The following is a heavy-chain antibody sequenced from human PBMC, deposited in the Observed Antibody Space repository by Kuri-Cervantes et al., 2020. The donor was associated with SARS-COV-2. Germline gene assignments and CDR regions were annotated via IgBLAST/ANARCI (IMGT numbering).Heavy chain of an antibody. V-gene: IGHV3-23*01. CDR3: ARTLGEDIVVVPAATFDY. CDR1: GFTFSSYA. CDR2: ISGSGGST. J-gene: IGHJ4*02. D-gene: IGHD2-2*01. Sequence: GESLKIPCAASGFTFSSYAMSWVRQAPGKGLEWVSAISGSGGSTYYADSVKGRFTISRDNSKNTLYLQMNSLRAEDTAVYYCARTLGEDIVVVPAATFDYWGQGTLVTVSS.